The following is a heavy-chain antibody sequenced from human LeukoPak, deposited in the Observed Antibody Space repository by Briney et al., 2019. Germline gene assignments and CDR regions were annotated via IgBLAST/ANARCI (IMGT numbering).Heavy chain of an antibody. J-gene: IGHJ5*02. D-gene: IGHD3-22*01. V-gene: IGHV1-46*01. CDR2: INPSGGST. Sequence: ASVKVSCKASGYTCTSYYMHWVRQAPGQGLEWMGIINPSGGSTSYAQKFQGRVTMTRDTSTSTVYMELSSLRSEDTAVYYCAGGPPYDSSGYYYLPAWGQGTLVTVSS. CDR1: GYTCTSYY. CDR3: AGGPPYDSSGYYYLPA.